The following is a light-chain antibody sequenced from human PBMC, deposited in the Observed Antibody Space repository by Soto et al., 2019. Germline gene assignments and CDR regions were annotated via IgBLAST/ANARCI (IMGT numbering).Light chain of an antibody. Sequence: QSVLTQPASVSGSPGQSITVSCTGTTSDIGTYNYVSWYQQHPGKAPKLIIYEVNNRPSGVSNRFSGSKSGNTASLTISGLQAEDEADYYCSSYTSSSTLVFGGGTKVTVL. CDR3: SSYTSSSTLV. V-gene: IGLV2-14*01. CDR2: EVN. CDR1: TSDIGTYNY. J-gene: IGLJ2*01.